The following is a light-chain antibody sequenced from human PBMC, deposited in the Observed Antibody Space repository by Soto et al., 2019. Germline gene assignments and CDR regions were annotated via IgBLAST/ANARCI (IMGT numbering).Light chain of an antibody. Sequence: DIQMTQSPSSLSASVGDRVTITCQASQDISNNLNWYQQKPGKAPKVLIYDASTLAAGVPSGFSGSGSGTEFAHTISGLQPEDFATYYCQHYDTLPLPVYTFGQGTKLEI. CDR1: QDISNN. CDR2: DAS. V-gene: IGKV1-33*01. CDR3: QHYDTLPLPVYT. J-gene: IGKJ2*01.